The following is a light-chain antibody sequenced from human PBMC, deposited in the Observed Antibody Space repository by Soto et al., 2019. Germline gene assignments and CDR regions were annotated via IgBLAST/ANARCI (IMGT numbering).Light chain of an antibody. V-gene: IGKV1-39*01. CDR1: QSINNN. J-gene: IGKJ1*01. CDR3: HQSYSTPWT. Sequence: DIQMTQSASSLSATVGDRVTITCRASQSINNNLKWYQQRPGEAPKLLIYAASTLQGGGPSRFSGSGSGTVFTLTISGRQPDDFSTYICHQSYSTPWTFGQVPKVEVK. CDR2: AAS.